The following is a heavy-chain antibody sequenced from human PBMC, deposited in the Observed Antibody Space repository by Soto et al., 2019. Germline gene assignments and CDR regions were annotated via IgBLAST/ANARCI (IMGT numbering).Heavy chain of an antibody. CDR3: AKGKRYDYSNPADY. CDR1: GFTFINYA. D-gene: IGHD4-4*01. V-gene: IGHV3-23*01. J-gene: IGHJ4*02. CDR2: VSDSGGNT. Sequence: EVQLLESGGGLVQPGGSLRLSCAASGFTFINYAMTWVRQAPGKGLEWVSTVSDSGGNTYYADSVKGRFTISRDNSRNTLYLEMNSLRAEDTAVYYCAKGKRYDYSNPADYWGQGTLVTVSS.